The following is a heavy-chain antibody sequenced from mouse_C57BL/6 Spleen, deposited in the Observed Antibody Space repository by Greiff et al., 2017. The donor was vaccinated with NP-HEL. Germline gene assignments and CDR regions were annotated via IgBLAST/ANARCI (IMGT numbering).Heavy chain of an antibody. V-gene: IGHV5-9-1*02. Sequence: EVKLVESGEGLVKPGGSLKLSCAASGFTFSSYAMSWVRQTPEKRLEWVAYISSGGDYIYYADTVKGRFTISRDNARNTLYLQMSSLKSEDTAMYYCTRDRDYDGMDFDYWGQGTTLTVSS. D-gene: IGHD2-4*01. CDR3: TRDRDYDGMDFDY. CDR1: GFTFSSYA. J-gene: IGHJ2*01. CDR2: ISSGGDYI.